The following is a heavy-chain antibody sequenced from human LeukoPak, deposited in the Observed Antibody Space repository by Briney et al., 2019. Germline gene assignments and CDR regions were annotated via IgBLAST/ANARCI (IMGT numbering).Heavy chain of an antibody. CDR3: AKVRARDRYSYDYTVGYYFDY. Sequence: GGSLRLSCAASGFTFSSYAMSWVRQAPGKGLEWVSAISGSGGSTYYADSVKGRFTISRDNSKNTLYLQMNSLRAEDTAVYYCAKVRARDRYSYDYTVGYYFDYWGQGTLVTVSS. J-gene: IGHJ4*02. D-gene: IGHD5-18*01. CDR1: GFTFSSYA. V-gene: IGHV3-23*01. CDR2: ISGSGGST.